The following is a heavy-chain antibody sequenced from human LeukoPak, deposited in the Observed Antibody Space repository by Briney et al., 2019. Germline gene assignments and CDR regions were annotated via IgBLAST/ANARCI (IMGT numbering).Heavy chain of an antibody. V-gene: IGHV3-23*01. D-gene: IGHD2-2*01. CDR3: AKGGYCSSTSCYVDAFDI. Sequence: GGSLRLSCTASGFTFGDYSMNWVRQAPGKGLEWVSAISGSGGSTYYADSVKGRFTISRDNSKNTLYLQMNSLRAEDTAVYYCAKGGYCSSTSCYVDAFDIWGQGTMVTVSS. CDR1: GFTFGDYS. CDR2: ISGSGGST. J-gene: IGHJ3*02.